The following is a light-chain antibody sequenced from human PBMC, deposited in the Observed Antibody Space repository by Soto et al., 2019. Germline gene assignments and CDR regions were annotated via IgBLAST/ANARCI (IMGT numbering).Light chain of an antibody. CDR2: EGS. CDR3: CSYAGSSAYV. CDR1: SSDVGRYNL. V-gene: IGLV2-23*01. J-gene: IGLJ1*01. Sequence: QSVLAQPASVSGSPGQSITISCIGTSSDVGRYNLVSWYQQHPGKAPKLMIYEGSKRPSGVSNRFSGSKSGNTASLTISGLQAEDEADHYCCSYAGSSAYVFGTGTKVTVL.